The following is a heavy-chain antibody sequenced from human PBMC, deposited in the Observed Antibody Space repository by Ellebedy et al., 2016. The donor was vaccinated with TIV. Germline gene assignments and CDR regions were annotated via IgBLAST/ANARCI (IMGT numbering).Heavy chain of an antibody. CDR1: GFTFSSYS. J-gene: IGHJ4*02. CDR3: ATWDGTMVKK. CDR2: ISSSSSTI. Sequence: GESLKISCAASGFTFSSYSMNWVRQAPGKGLEWVSYISSSSSTIYYADSVKGRFTISRDNAKNSLYLQMNSLRAEDTAVYYCATWDGTMVKKWGQGTLVTVSS. V-gene: IGHV3-48*04. D-gene: IGHD3-10*01.